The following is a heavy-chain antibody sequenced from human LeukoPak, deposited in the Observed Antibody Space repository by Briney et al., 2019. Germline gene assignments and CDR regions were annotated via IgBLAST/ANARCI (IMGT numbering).Heavy chain of an antibody. Sequence: NPSETLSLTCTVSGGSISSSSYYWGWIRQPPGKGLEWIGSIYYSGSTYYNPSLKSRVTIPVDTSKNQFSLKLSSVTAADTAVYYCARDTYCSSTSCHANWFDPWGQGTLVTVSS. CDR1: GGSISSSSYY. D-gene: IGHD2-2*01. CDR2: IYYSGST. V-gene: IGHV4-39*07. CDR3: ARDTYCSSTSCHANWFDP. J-gene: IGHJ5*02.